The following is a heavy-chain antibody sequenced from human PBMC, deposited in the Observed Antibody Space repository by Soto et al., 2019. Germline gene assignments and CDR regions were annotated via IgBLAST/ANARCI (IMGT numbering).Heavy chain of an antibody. CDR3: ARARRDGYNFPCFDY. J-gene: IGHJ4*02. CDR2: IIPIFGTA. Sequence: GASVKVSCKASGGTFSSYAISWVRQAPGQGLEWMGGIIPIFGTANYAQKFQGRVTITADESTSTAYMELSSLRSEDTAVYYCARARRDGYNFPCFDYWGQGTLVTVSS. CDR1: GGTFSSYA. V-gene: IGHV1-69*13. D-gene: IGHD5-12*01.